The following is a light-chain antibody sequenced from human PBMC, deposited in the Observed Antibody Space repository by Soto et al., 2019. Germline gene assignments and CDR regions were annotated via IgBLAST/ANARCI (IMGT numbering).Light chain of an antibody. CDR3: QHYKESST. V-gene: IGKV1-5*03. Sequence: DIQMTQSPSTLSASVGDRVTITCRASQSISSWLAWYQQKPGKAPKLLIYEASSSEIGVQPRFSGSGFGTEFTLTISSLQPDDFATYYCQHYKESSTFGQGTRLEIK. CDR2: EAS. CDR1: QSISSW. J-gene: IGKJ1*01.